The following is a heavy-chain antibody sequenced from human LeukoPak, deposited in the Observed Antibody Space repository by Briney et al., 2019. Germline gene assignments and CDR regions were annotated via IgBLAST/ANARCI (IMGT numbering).Heavy chain of an antibody. CDR3: ARDAVTYDAFDI. CDR1: GGSISSGGHY. V-gene: IGHV4-61*08. D-gene: IGHD2-21*02. CDR2: VFYSGST. Sequence: SETLSLTCTVSGGSISSGGHYWNWIRQPPGKGLEWIGYVFYSGSTNYNPSLKSRVTISVDTSKNQFSLKLTSVTAADTALYYCARDAVTYDAFDIWGQGTMVTVSS. J-gene: IGHJ3*02.